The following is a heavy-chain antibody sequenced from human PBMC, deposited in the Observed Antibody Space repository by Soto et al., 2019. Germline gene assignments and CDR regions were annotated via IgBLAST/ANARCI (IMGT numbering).Heavy chain of an antibody. CDR3: ARDDPYTGGIDY. CDR2: ISYDGSNK. CDR1: GFTFSSYA. Sequence: QVQLVESGGGVVQPGRSLRLSCAASGFTFSSYAMHWVRQAPGKGLEWVAVISYDGSNKYYADSVKGRFTISRDNSKNTLYLQMNSLRAEDTAVYYCARDDPYTGGIDYWGQGTLVTVSS. D-gene: IGHD3-16*01. V-gene: IGHV3-30-3*01. J-gene: IGHJ4*02.